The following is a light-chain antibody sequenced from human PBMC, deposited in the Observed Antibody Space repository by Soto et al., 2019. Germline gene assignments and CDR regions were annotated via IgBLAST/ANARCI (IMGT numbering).Light chain of an antibody. CDR1: GSDVGGYNY. CDR2: EVS. CDR3: SSYTSSSTLYV. J-gene: IGLJ1*01. V-gene: IGLV2-14*01. Sequence: QDALAQPGTVLGSGGQPITISCTGTGSDVGGYNYVSWYQQHPGKAPKLMIYEVSNRPSGVSNRFSGSKSGNTASLTISGLQAEDEADYYCSSYTSSSTLYVFGTGTKVTVL.